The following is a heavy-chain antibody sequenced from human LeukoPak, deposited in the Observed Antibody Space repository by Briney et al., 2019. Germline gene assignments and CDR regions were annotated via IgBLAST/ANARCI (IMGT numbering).Heavy chain of an antibody. Sequence: SETLSLTCTVSAGSISSSSYYWAWIRQPPGKGLEWIGSIYYSGSTNYNPSLKSRVTISADTSKNQFFLKVSSVTAADAAVYYCARHASDSSGFYNYYGMDVWGQGTTVTVSS. V-gene: IGHV4-39*01. CDR3: ARHASDSSGFYNYYGMDV. CDR2: IYYSGST. D-gene: IGHD3-22*01. J-gene: IGHJ6*02. CDR1: AGSISSSSYY.